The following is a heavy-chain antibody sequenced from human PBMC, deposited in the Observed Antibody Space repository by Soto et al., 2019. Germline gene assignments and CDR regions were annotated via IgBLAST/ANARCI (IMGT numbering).Heavy chain of an antibody. J-gene: IGHJ5*01. CDR3: AREPSGGDDYPDPFES. V-gene: IGHV3-48*02. Sequence: GGSLSPSWPASGFTSTTFSTHWVSPPPGRGLQWVAYINSNSSTIYYADSVKGRFTFSRDKAKNSLYLQLTGLRDEDTAVYYCAREPSGGDDYPDPFESWGQGTLVTVSS. D-gene: IGHD2-21*02. CDR2: INSNSSTI. CDR1: GFTSTTFS.